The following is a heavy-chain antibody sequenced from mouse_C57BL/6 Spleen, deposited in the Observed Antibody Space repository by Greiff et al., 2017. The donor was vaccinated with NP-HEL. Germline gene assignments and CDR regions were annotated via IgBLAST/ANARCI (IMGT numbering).Heavy chain of an antibody. CDR2: INPSTGGT. Sequence: EVKLMESGPELVKPGASVKISCKASGYSFTGYYMNWVKQSPEKSLEWIGEINPSTGGTTYNQKFKAKATLTVDKSSSTAYMQLKSLTSEDSAVYYCARWGGPYAMDYWGQGTSVTVSS. CDR3: ARWGGPYAMDY. CDR1: GYSFTGYY. J-gene: IGHJ4*01. V-gene: IGHV1-42*01.